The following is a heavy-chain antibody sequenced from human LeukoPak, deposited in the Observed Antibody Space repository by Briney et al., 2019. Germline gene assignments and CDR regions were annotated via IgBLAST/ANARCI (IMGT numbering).Heavy chain of an antibody. D-gene: IGHD6-19*01. CDR2: MASNSDNT. J-gene: IGHJ5*02. Sequence: GASMKASCKASGYTTTSYDIHWVPKATGQGLEWMGCMASNSDNTVYAQRFQGRVTMTRNTSITTAYMELRGLRSEDTAVYYCARTVSNEGIAVARGWFDPWGQGTLVTVSS. CDR1: GYTTTSYD. CDR3: ARTVSNEGIAVARGWFDP. V-gene: IGHV1-8*02.